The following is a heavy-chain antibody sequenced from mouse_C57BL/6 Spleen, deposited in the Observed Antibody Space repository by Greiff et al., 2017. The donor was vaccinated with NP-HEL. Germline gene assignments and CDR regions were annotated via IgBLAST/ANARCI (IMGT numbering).Heavy chain of an antibody. Sequence: VKLVESGAELVKPGASVKLSCKASGYTFTEYTIHWVKQRSGQGLEWIGWFYPGSGSIKYNEKFKDKATLTADKSSSTVYMELSRLTSEDSAVYFCARHGDYYGSSYGDWYFDVWGTGTTVTVSS. CDR1: GYTFTEYT. J-gene: IGHJ1*03. CDR2: FYPGSGSI. D-gene: IGHD1-1*01. V-gene: IGHV1-62-2*01. CDR3: ARHGDYYGSSYGDWYFDV.